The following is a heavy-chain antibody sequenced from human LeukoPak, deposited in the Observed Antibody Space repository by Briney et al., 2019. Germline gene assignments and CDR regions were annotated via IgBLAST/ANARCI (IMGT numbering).Heavy chain of an antibody. J-gene: IGHJ4*02. D-gene: IGHD6-13*01. Sequence: ASVKLSCKASGGTFSTYAISTVRQAPGQRLEWMGRIIPIFGIANYAQKFQGRVTITADKSTSTAYMELSSLRSEDTAVYYCARDGAFSSSSWYYFDYWGQGTLVTVSS. CDR1: GGTFSTYA. V-gene: IGHV1-69*04. CDR2: IIPIFGIA. CDR3: ARDGAFSSSSWYYFDY.